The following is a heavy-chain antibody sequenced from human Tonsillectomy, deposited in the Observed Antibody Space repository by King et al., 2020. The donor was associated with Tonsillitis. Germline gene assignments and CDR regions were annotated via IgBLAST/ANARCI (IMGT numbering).Heavy chain of an antibody. D-gene: IGHD2-15*01. V-gene: IGHV1-2*02. Sequence: VQLVQSGAEVKKPGASVKVSCKASGYTFTDYYMHWVRQAPGQGVEWMGWINPNNGGTNYAQKFQARVTMTRDTSITTAYMELSRLRPNDTAVYYCARGAVVVQHWGQGTLVTVSS. CDR1: GYTFTDYY. J-gene: IGHJ1*01. CDR2: INPNNGGT. CDR3: ARGAVVVQH.